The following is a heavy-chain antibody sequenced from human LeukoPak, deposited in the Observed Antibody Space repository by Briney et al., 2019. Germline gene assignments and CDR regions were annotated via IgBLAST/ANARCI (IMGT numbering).Heavy chain of an antibody. CDR2: IYYSGST. V-gene: IGHV4-59*08. CDR3: ARLGYYDFWSGYATYYFDY. CDR1: GGSFSGYY. Sequence: SETLSLTCAVYGGSFSGYYWSWIRQPPGKGLEWIGYIYYSGSTNHNPSLKSRVTISVDTSKNQFSLKLSSVTAADTAVYYRARLGYYDFWSGYATYYFDYWGQGTLVTVSS. D-gene: IGHD3-3*01. J-gene: IGHJ4*02.